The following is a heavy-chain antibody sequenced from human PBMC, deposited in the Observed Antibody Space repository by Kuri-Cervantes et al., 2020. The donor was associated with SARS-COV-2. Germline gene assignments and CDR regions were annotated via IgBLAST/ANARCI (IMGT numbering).Heavy chain of an antibody. CDR1: GGSISSSSYY. CDR3: ARHCIAAAGTPFGY. D-gene: IGHD6-13*01. J-gene: IGHJ4*02. CDR2: IYYSGST. Sequence: GSLRLSCTVSGGSISSSSYYWGWIRQPPGKGLEWIGSIYYSGSTYYNPSLKSRVTISVDTSKNQFSLKLSSVTAADTAVYYCARHCIAAAGTPFGYWGQGTLVTVSS. V-gene: IGHV4-39*01.